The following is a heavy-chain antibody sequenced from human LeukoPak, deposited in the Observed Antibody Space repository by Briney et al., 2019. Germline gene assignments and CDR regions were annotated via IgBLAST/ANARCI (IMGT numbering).Heavy chain of an antibody. Sequence: PGGSLRLSCVASGFTFSTYWMHWVRQAPGKALVWVSRISYDGSSTNYADSVKGRFSISRDNAKNTVYLQMNSLRAEDTAVYYCAREAAVAGIYFDSWGQGTLVTVSS. D-gene: IGHD6-19*01. J-gene: IGHJ4*02. CDR2: ISYDGSST. CDR1: GFTFSTYW. V-gene: IGHV3-74*01. CDR3: AREAAVAGIYFDS.